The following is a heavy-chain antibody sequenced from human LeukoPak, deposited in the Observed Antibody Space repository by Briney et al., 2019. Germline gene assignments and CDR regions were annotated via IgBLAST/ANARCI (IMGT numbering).Heavy chain of an antibody. CDR3: ARLYSSSPTDAFDI. CDR1: GFHFDDYV. D-gene: IGHD6-6*01. CDR2: INWYRDIT. Sequence: GGSLRLSCAASGFHFDDYVMTWVPQAPGKGLEWVSRINWYRDITGYADSVKGRFTISRDNAKNSLYLQMSRLRAEDTALYYCARLYSSSPTDAFDIWGQGTMVTVSS. V-gene: IGHV3-20*04. J-gene: IGHJ3*02.